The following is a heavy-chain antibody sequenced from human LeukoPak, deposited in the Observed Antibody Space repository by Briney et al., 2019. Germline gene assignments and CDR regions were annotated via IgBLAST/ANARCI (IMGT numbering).Heavy chain of an antibody. CDR3: AKRRYSSSWYSFLDY. Sequence: GGPLRLSCAASGFAFDDYTMHWVRQAPGKGLEWVSLISGDGGTTNYADSVKGRFITSRDNSKNSLYLQMNSLSTEDTGLYYCAKRRYSSSWYSFLDYWGQGTLVTVSS. V-gene: IGHV3-43*02. CDR1: GFAFDDYT. J-gene: IGHJ4*02. D-gene: IGHD6-13*01. CDR2: ISGDGGTT.